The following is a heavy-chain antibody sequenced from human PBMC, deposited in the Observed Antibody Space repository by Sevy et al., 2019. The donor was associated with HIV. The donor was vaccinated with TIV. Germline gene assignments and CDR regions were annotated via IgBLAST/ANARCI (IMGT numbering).Heavy chain of an antibody. J-gene: IGHJ6*02. CDR3: ARDGIRRDYYHGMDV. D-gene: IGHD1-26*01. V-gene: IGHV4-61*02. CDR2: IYTSGRT. Sequence: SETLSLTCTVSGDSISSGNHWWSWIRQPAGKGLEWIGRIYTSGRTIYNPVLRSRVTMSVDTSTNEFFLNLNFVTAADTAVYYCARDGIRRDYYHGMDVWGQGTTVTVSS. CDR1: GDSISSGNHW.